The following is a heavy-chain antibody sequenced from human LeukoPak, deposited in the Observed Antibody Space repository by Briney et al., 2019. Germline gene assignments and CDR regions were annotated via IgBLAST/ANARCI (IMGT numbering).Heavy chain of an antibody. CDR3: AKGRLSSSPLPPNSDY. D-gene: IGHD6-13*01. J-gene: IGHJ4*02. CDR2: ISGSGGST. CDR1: GFTFSSYA. Sequence: GGSLRLSCAASGFTFSSYAMSWVRQAPGKGLEWVSAISGSGGSTYYADSVKGRFTISRDNSKNTLYLQMNSLRAEDTAVYYCAKGRLSSSPLPPNSDYWGQGTLVTVSS. V-gene: IGHV3-23*01.